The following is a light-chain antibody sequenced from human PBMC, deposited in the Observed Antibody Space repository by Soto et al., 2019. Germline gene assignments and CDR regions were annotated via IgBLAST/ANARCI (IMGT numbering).Light chain of an antibody. CDR2: GAS. CDR3: QQDYNFF. Sequence: EIVMTQSPATLSLSPGERATLSCRASQSVSSSYLSWYQQKLGQAPRLLIYGASTRATGIPARFSGSGSGTDFTLTISSLQPEDFAVYYCQQDYNFFFGPGTKVDIK. J-gene: IGKJ3*01. V-gene: IGKV3D-7*01. CDR1: QSVSSSY.